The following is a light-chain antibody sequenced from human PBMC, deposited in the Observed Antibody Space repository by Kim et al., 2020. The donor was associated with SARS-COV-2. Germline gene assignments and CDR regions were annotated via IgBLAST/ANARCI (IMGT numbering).Light chain of an antibody. CDR1: QSITSRY. V-gene: IGKV3-20*01. CDR3: QQYVTSLFT. J-gene: IGKJ5*01. Sequence: SQVERATLACRASQSITSRYLTWYQHRPGQAPRLLIYGASSRATGIPDRFSGSGSGTDFTLTIDRLQPEDFAVYYCQQYVTSLFTFGQGTRLEIK. CDR2: GAS.